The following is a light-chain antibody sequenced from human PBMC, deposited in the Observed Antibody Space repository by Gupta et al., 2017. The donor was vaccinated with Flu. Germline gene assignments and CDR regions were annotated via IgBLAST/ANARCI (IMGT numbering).Light chain of an antibody. Sequence: EIVLTQSPATLSLSPGERATLSCRASQSVRSLLAWYQHKPGQAPRLLIYAASNRAVGTRARFSGSGAGTDFTLTISSREPEDFATYYCQHRDNGDPADTFGQGTKLDI. V-gene: IGKV3D-11*02. J-gene: IGKJ2*01. CDR3: QHRDNGDPADT. CDR1: QSVRSL. CDR2: AAS.